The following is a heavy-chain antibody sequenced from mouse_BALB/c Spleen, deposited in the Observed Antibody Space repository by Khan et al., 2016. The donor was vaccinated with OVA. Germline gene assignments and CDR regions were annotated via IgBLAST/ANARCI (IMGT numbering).Heavy chain of an antibody. CDR1: GYSITSDYA. Sequence: SGPGLVKPSQSLSLTGTVTGYSITSDYAWNWIRQFPGNKLEWMGFISYSGNTNYNPSLKSRISITRDTSKNQFFLQLNSVTTEDTAKDYCARVYGGDFDYWGQGTTLTVSS. J-gene: IGHJ2*01. CDR2: ISYSGNT. V-gene: IGHV3-2*02. CDR3: ARVYGGDFDY. D-gene: IGHD1-1*01.